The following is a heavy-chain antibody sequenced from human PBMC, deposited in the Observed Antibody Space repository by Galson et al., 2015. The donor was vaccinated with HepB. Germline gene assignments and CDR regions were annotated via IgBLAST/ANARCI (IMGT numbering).Heavy chain of an antibody. D-gene: IGHD6-13*01. J-gene: IGHJ5*02. CDR3: TRDGSSWYYFWFDP. Sequence: SVKVSCKASGYTFTKYAMHWVRQAPGQRLEWMGWINGDNGNTKYSQKFQGRVSITRNTTASTAYMELSSLESEDTAVYYCTRDGSSWYYFWFDPWGQGTRVTVSS. V-gene: IGHV1-3*01. CDR2: INGDNGNT. CDR1: GYTFTKYA.